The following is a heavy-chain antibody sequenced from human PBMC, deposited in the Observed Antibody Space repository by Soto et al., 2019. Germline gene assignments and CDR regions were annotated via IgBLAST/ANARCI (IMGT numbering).Heavy chain of an antibody. CDR3: ARSGEHPLDF. Sequence: QVQLVQSGPEVKKPGASVTVSCKTSGYTFTSYVINWVRQAPGQGLEWMGFSTHTGNTNYAQKFQGRVALTTDSSTSTAYMEVRGLRSDDTAVYYCARSGEHPLDFWGQGTPVTVSS. CDR1: GYTFTSYV. D-gene: IGHD3-10*01. J-gene: IGHJ4*02. V-gene: IGHV1-18*01. CDR2: STHTGNT.